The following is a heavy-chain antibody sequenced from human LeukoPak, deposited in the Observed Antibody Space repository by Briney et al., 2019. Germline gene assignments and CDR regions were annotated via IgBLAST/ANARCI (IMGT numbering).Heavy chain of an antibody. Sequence: PGGSLRLSCAASGFTFSSEWMHWVRQAPGRGVVWIAHIDGNGRTTNYGDSVRGRFTVSRDDAKNTLYLQMNSLRAEDTAVYYCARDVPRTSGPWGQGTLVTVSS. CDR2: IDGNGRTT. CDR3: ARDVPRTSGP. D-gene: IGHD3-10*01. J-gene: IGHJ5*02. CDR1: GFTFSSEW. V-gene: IGHV3-74*01.